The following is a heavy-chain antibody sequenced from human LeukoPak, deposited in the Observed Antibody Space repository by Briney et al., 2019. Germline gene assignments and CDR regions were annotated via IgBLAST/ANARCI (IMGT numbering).Heavy chain of an antibody. D-gene: IGHD3-22*01. CDR2: ISGSGGST. CDR3: AKDSILNYYDSSGFHFDY. V-gene: IGHV3-23*01. J-gene: IGHJ4*02. CDR1: GFTFSSYG. Sequence: PGGSLRLSCAASGFTFSSYGMNWVRQAPGKGLEWVSGISGSGGSTYYADSVKGRFTISRDNSKNTLYLQMNSLRAEDTAVYYCAKDSILNYYDSSGFHFDYWGQGTLVTVSS.